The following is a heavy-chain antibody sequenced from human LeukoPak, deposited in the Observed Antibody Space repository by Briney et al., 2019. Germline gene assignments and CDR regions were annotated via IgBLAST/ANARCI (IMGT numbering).Heavy chain of an antibody. CDR3: ARVAGSIDY. CDR2: MNLKSGYT. J-gene: IGHJ4*02. CDR1: GYSFTTYD. Sequence: ASVKVSCKASGYSFTTYDINWVRQATGQGLEWMGWMNLKSGYTGYAQKFQGRVTITRDTSTSTVYMELSSLRSEDTAVYYCARVAGSIDYWGQGTLVAVSS. D-gene: IGHD1-26*01. V-gene: IGHV1-8*03.